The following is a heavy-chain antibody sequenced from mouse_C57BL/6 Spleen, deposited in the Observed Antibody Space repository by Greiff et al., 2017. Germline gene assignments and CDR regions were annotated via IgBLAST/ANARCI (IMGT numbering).Heavy chain of an antibody. Sequence: VQLQQPGAELVRPGSSVKLSCKASGYTFTSYWMHWVKQRPIQGLEWIGNIDPSDSETNYNQKFKDKATLTVDKSSSTAYMQLSSLTSEDSAVYYSASRRTGGWYFDVWGTGTTVTVSS. CDR1: GYTFTSYW. V-gene: IGHV1-52*01. CDR2: IDPSDSET. CDR3: ASRRTGGWYFDV. J-gene: IGHJ1*03.